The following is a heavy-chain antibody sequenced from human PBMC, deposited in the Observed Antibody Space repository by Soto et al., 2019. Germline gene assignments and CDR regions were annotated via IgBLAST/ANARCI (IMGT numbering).Heavy chain of an antibody. V-gene: IGHV3-72*01. CDR1: GFTFSDHY. D-gene: IGHD3-10*01. J-gene: IGHJ4*02. CDR3: TVWGSGNDFGAA. Sequence: EVQLVESGGGLVQPGGSLRLSCAASGFTFSDHYMDWVRQAPGKGLEWVGRSKNKADSYTTEYAASVKGRFSISRDGSKNSLFLQMNSLKTEDTAVYYCTVWGSGNDFGAAWGQVILVTVSS. CDR2: SKNKADSYTT.